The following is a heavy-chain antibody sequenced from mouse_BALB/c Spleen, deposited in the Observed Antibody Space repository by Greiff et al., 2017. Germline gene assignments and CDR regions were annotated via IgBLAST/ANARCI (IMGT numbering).Heavy chain of an antibody. D-gene: IGHD4-1*01. CDR3: ARGVTGVFAY. J-gene: IGHJ3*01. V-gene: IGHV2-4-1*01. Sequence: VQLQQSGPGLVQPSQSLSITCTVSGFSLTSYGVHWVRQSPGKGLEWLGVIWSGGSTDYNAAFISRLSISKDNSKSQVFFKMNSLQADDTAIYYCARGVTGVFAYWGQGTLVTVSA. CDR1: GFSLTSYG. CDR2: IWSGGST.